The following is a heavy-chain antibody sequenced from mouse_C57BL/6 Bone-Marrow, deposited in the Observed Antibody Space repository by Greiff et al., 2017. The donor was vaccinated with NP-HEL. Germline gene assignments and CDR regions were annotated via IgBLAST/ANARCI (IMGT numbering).Heavy chain of an antibody. CDR3: YSGTGDDWGLDV. CDR1: GFNIKDYY. J-gene: IGHJ1*03. D-gene: IGHD2-14*01. Sequence: VQLQQSGAELVRPGASVKLSCTASGFNIKDYYMDWVKQRPEQGLEWIGSIDPEDGDTEYAPKFQGKATMTADTSSNTAYLQLSSLTSEDTAGCCGYSGTGDDWGLDVWGKGTTVTVSS. CDR2: IDPEDGDT. V-gene: IGHV14-1*01.